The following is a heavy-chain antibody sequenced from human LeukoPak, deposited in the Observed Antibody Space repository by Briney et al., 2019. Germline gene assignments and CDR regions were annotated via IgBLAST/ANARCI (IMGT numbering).Heavy chain of an antibody. J-gene: IGHJ4*02. Sequence: ASVTVSCKASGYTFTGYHMHWVRQAPGQGLEWMGRINPNSGDTNYAQKFQGRVTMTRDTSISTAYMDLSRLRSDDTAVYYCARDYCSSTSCPFDYWGQGTLVTVSS. CDR2: INPNSGDT. D-gene: IGHD2-2*01. CDR3: ARDYCSSTSCPFDY. CDR1: GYTFTGYH. V-gene: IGHV1-2*06.